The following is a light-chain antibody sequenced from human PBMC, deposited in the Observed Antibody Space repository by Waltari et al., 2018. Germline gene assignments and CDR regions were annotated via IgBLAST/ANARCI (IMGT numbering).Light chain of an antibody. CDR2: EVN. CDR1: SSDVGGYNY. CDR3: SSYAGSNNLV. J-gene: IGLJ1*01. Sequence: QSALTQPPSASGSRGQSVTIPCTGTSSDVGGYNYVSWYQHHPGEAPKLMIFEVNKRPSGVPDRFSGSKSGNTASLTVSGLQAEDDADYYCSSYAGSNNLVFGTGTKVTVL. V-gene: IGLV2-8*01.